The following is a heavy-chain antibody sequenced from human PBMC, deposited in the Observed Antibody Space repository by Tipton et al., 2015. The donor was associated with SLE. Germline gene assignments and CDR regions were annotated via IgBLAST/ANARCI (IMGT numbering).Heavy chain of an antibody. J-gene: IGHJ5*02. V-gene: IGHV4-59*01. CDR1: GGSISSYY. CDR2: IYYSGST. D-gene: IGHD2-21*01. Sequence: TLSLTCTVSGGSISSYYWSWIRQPPGKGLEWIGYIYYSGSTNYNPSLKSRVTISVDTSKNQFSLKLSSVTAADTAVYYCARGAVLIQDNSWFDPLGQGTLVTVSS. CDR3: ARGAVLIQDNSWFDP.